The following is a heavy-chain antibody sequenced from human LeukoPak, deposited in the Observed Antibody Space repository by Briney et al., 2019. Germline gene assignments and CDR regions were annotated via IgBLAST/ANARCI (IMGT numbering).Heavy chain of an antibody. Sequence: GGSLRLSCAASGFTFSSNYMSWVRQAPGKGLEWVAVISYDGSNKYYADSVKGRFTISRDNSKNTLYLQMNSLRAEDTAVYYCARGSPQYSSSWGQGTLVTVSS. CDR1: GFTFSSNY. D-gene: IGHD6-13*01. V-gene: IGHV3-30*03. J-gene: IGHJ4*02. CDR2: ISYDGSNK. CDR3: ARGSPQYSSS.